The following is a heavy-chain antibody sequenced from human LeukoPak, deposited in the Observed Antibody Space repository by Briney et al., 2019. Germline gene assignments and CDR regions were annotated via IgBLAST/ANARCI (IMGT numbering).Heavy chain of an antibody. J-gene: IGHJ3*02. CDR1: GGSITSSSYY. CDR2: IYYSGST. V-gene: IGHV4-39*07. D-gene: IGHD2-15*01. Sequence: SETLSLTCTVSGGSITSSSYYWGWIRQPPGKGLEWIGSIYYSGSTNYNPSLKSRVTISVDTSKNQFSLKLSSVTAADTAVYYCARGYSDPDAFDIWGQGTMDTVSS. CDR3: ARGYSDPDAFDI.